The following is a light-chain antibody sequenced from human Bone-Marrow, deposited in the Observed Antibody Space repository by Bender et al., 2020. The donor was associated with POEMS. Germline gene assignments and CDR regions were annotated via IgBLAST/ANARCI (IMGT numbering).Light chain of an antibody. J-gene: IGLJ3*02. CDR1: SSNIGTNP. CDR2: INN. CDR3: AAWDDSMSGWV. Sequence: QSVLTQPPSASGTPGQRVTISFSGSSSNIGTNPVNWYQPLPGTAPKLLIYINNQRPSGVPDRFSGSKSGTSASLAISGLESEDEADYHCAAWDDSMSGWVFGGGTKLTVL. V-gene: IGLV1-44*01.